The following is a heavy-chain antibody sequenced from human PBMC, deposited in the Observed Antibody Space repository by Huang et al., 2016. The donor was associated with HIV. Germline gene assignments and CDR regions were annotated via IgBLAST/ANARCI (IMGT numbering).Heavy chain of an antibody. Sequence: QVQLVQSGAEVKKPGASVKVSCRTSGYTFTDYFVHGVRQAPGQGLPCVGSINPLSGGTNYAQNLQGRVTMNRDTSSRTVYMELNRLRSDDTALYYWARTPYSGGHPDYWGQGTLVTVSS. J-gene: IGHJ4*02. CDR1: GYTFTDYF. V-gene: IGHV1-2*02. CDR3: ARTPYSGGHPDY. D-gene: IGHD2-15*01. CDR2: INPLSGGT.